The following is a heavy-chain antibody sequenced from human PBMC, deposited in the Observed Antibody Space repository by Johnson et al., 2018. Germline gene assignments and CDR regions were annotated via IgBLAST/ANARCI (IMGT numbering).Heavy chain of an antibody. J-gene: IGHJ6*02. V-gene: IGHV4-39*01. D-gene: IGHD3-22*01. CDR1: GGSISSSSYY. Sequence: QVQLQESGPGLVKPSETLSLTCTVSGGSISSSSYYWGWIRQPPGKGLEWIGSIYYSGSTYYNPSLKSRVTISVDTSKNQFSLKLSSVTAADTAVYYCARHPGPHNPYDSSGYYYYYYYGMDVWGQGTTVTVSS. CDR2: IYYSGST. CDR3: ARHPGPHNPYDSSGYYYYYYYGMDV.